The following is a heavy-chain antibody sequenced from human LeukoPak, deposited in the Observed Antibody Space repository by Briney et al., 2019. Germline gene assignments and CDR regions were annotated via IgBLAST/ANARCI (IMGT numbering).Heavy chain of an antibody. V-gene: IGHV1-18*01. D-gene: IGHD1-26*01. CDR1: GYTFTSYG. CDR3: ARAIAKGGSYLGG. Sequence: ASVKVSCKASGYTFTSYGISWVRQAPGQGLEWTGWISAYNGNTNYAQKLQGRVTMTTDTSTSTAYMGLRSLRSDDTAVYYCARAIAKGGSYLGGWGQGTLVTVSS. CDR2: ISAYNGNT. J-gene: IGHJ4*02.